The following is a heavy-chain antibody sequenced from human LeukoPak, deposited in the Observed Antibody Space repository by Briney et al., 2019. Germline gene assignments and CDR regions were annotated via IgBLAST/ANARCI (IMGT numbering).Heavy chain of an antibody. Sequence: WETLSLTCTVSGGSISSYYWSWIRQPPGKGLEWIGYIYYSGSTNYNPSLKSRVTISVDTSKNQFSLKLSSVTAADTAVYYCARFGATYGGDYWGQRTPVTVSS. J-gene: IGHJ4*02. CDR2: IYYSGST. V-gene: IGHV4-59*08. D-gene: IGHD3-16*01. CDR1: GGSISSYY. CDR3: ARFGATYGGDY.